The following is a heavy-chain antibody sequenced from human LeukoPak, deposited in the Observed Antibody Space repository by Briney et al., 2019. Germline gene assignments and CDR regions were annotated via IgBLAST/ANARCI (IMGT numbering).Heavy chain of an antibody. J-gene: IGHJ4*02. Sequence: KTSETLSLTCTVSGGSISSYYWSWIRQPPGRGLEWIGYIYYSGNTNYNPSLKSRVTLSVDTSKDQFSLKLSSVTAADTAVYYCARGGGPWYFDYWGQGTLVTVSS. V-gene: IGHV4-59*01. CDR1: GGSISSYY. D-gene: IGHD3-3*01. CDR2: IYYSGNT. CDR3: ARGGGPWYFDY.